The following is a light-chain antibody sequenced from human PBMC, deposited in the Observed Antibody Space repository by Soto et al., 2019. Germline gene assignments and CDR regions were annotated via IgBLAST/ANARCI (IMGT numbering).Light chain of an antibody. Sequence: EIVLTQSPATLSLSPGERATLSCRASQSVSSYLAWYQQKPGQAPRLLIYDASNRATGIPARFSGSGSGTDVTLTISSLEREDFAVDYCQQRSNWPPYTFGQGTKLEIK. J-gene: IGKJ2*01. CDR2: DAS. CDR1: QSVSSY. V-gene: IGKV3-11*01. CDR3: QQRSNWPPYT.